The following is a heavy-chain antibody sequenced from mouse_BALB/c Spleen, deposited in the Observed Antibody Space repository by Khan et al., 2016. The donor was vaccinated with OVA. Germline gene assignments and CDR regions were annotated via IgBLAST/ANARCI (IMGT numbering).Heavy chain of an antibody. Sequence: QVQLKQSGTELVRPGTSVKLSCKASGYTFTSYWMNWIKQRPEQGLEWIGRIDPYDSETHYNQKFKDKATLTVDKSSNTAYMQLTSLTSEDAAYYCYARNPFGYWGQGTLVTVSA. CDR1: GYTFTSYW. V-gene: IGHV1-52*01. J-gene: IGHJ3*01. CDR2: IDPYDSET. CDR3: ARNPFGY.